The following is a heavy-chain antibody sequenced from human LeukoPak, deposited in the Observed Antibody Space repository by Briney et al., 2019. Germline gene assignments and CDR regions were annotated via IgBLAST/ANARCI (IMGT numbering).Heavy chain of an antibody. CDR1: GFTFSDYY. D-gene: IGHD3-9*01. CDR2: ITSSSSDT. V-gene: IGHV3-11*05. Sequence: GGSLRLSCAASGFTFSDYYMSWIRQAPRKGLEWISYITSSSSDTNYADSVKRRFTISRDNAKKSLYLQKNSLRAEDTAVYYCARDYDILTGYFRGGFDYWGQGTLVTVSS. J-gene: IGHJ4*02. CDR3: ARDYDILTGYFRGGFDY.